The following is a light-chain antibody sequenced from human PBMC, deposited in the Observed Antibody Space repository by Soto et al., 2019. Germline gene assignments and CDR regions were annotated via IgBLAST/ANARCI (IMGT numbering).Light chain of an antibody. CDR2: GAS. CDR1: QSVSSN. CDR3: QQYNNWPRT. V-gene: IGKV3-15*01. J-gene: IGKJ2*01. Sequence: EIVMTQSPATLSVSPGERATLSCRASQSVSSNLVWYQQKPGLAPRLLIYGASTRATGIPARFSGSGSGTEFTLTISSLQSEDFAVYFCQQYNNWPRTFGQGTKLEIK.